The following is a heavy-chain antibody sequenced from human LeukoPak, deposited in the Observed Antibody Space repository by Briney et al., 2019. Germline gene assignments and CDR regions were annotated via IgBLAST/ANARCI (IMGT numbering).Heavy chain of an antibody. CDR1: GFTFSSYA. CDR2: ISGSGGST. D-gene: IGHD6-19*01. V-gene: IGHV3-23*01. Sequence: GASLRLSCAASGFTFSSYAMSWVRQAPGKGLEWVSAISGSGGSTHYADSVKGRFTISRDNSKNTLYLQMNSLRAEDTAVYYCAKQGWLAGPLAYWGQGTLVTVSS. CDR3: AKQGWLAGPLAY. J-gene: IGHJ4*02.